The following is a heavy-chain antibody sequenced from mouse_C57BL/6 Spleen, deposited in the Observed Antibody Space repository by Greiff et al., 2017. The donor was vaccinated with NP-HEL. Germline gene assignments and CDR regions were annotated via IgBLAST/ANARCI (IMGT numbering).Heavy chain of an antibody. J-gene: IGHJ2*01. D-gene: IGHD3-2*02. CDR3: ARGSGYVGY. CDR2: IDPSDSYT. V-gene: IGHV1-69*01. Sequence: QVQLQQPGAELVMPGASVKLSCKASGYTFTSYWMHWVKQRPGQGLEWIGEIDPSDSYTNYNQKFKGKSTLTVDKSSSTAYMQLSSLTSEDAAVYYCARGSGYVGYWGQGTTLTVSS. CDR1: GYTFTSYW.